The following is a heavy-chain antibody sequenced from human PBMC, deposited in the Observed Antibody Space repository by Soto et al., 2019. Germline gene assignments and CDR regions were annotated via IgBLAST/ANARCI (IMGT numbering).Heavy chain of an antibody. CDR2: ISDSGGST. J-gene: IGHJ4*02. CDR3: SKAISGYHAPSAY. Sequence: GGSLRLSCAASGLTFSSFAMSWVRQAPGKGLEWVSVISDSGGSTYYADSVKGRFTISRDNSKSTLYLQMNSLRGDDTAIYYCSKAISGYHAPSAYWGQGSQVTVSS. V-gene: IGHV3-23*01. D-gene: IGHD3-22*01. CDR1: GLTFSSFA.